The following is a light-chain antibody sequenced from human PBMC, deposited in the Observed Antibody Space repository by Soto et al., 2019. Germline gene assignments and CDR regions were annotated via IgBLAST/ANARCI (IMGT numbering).Light chain of an antibody. CDR3: HQASSFPLT. CDR2: KAS. CDR1: QGISSW. J-gene: IGKJ4*01. Sequence: DIQMTQSPSFVSASVGDRVTITCRASQGISSWLSSYQQKPGTAPTLLVYKASTLQDGVPSRFSGSGSGTDFTLTINSLQPEDFGTYYCHQASSFPLTFGGGTKVEIK. V-gene: IGKV1-12*01.